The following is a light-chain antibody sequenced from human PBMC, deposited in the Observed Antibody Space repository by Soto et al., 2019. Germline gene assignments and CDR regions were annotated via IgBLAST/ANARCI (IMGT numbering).Light chain of an antibody. CDR1: QGISSW. J-gene: IGKJ1*01. CDR3: QQYGSSPTWT. V-gene: IGKV1-12*01. CDR2: AAS. Sequence: DIQMTQSPSSVSASVGDRVTITCRASQGISSWLAWYQQKPGKAPKLLIYAASTLQSGVPSRFSGSGSGTYSTLTISRLEPEDFAVYYCQQYGSSPTWTFGQGTKVDIK.